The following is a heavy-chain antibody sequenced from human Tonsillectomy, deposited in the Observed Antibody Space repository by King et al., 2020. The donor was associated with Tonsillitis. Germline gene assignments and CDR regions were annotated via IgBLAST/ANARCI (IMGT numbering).Heavy chain of an antibody. Sequence: QLVQSGAEVKKSGSSVKVSYKASGGTFLSYAFSWVRQAPGQGLVWMGGIIPVFGTTNYAQKFQGRVTITAEESTSTVYMEMSSLRFGDTATYYCARDLWDSSGYGNYSYYGMDVWGQGTTVTVSS. CDR1: GGTFLSYA. D-gene: IGHD3-22*01. CDR2: IIPVFGTT. J-gene: IGHJ6*02. V-gene: IGHV1-69*01. CDR3: ARDLWDSSGYGNYSYYGMDV.